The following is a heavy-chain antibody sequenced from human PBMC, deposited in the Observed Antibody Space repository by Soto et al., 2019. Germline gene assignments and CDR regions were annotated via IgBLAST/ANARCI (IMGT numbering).Heavy chain of an antibody. CDR2: ISAYNGNT. J-gene: IGHJ5*02. CDR1: GYTFTSYG. Sequence: VKVSCKASGYTFTSYGISWVRQAPGQGLEWMGWISAYNGNTNYAQKLQGRVTMTTDTSTSTAYMGLRSLRSDDTAVYYCARDRVTMIVAATDWFDPWGQGTLVTVSS. CDR3: ARDRVTMIVAATDWFDP. D-gene: IGHD3-22*01. V-gene: IGHV1-18*01.